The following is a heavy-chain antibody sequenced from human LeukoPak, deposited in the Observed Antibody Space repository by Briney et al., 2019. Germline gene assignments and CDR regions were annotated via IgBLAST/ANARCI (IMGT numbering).Heavy chain of an antibody. V-gene: IGHV3-23*01. CDR3: AKRAGFSSGWYEGDAFDI. Sequence: GGSLRLSCVASGFTFSSYAMSWVRQAPGKGLEWVSAISGSGGSTYYADSVKGRFTISRDNSKNTLYLQMNSLRAKDTAVYYCAKRAGFSSGWYEGDAFDIWGQGTMVTVSS. CDR1: GFTFSSYA. CDR2: ISGSGGST. J-gene: IGHJ3*02. D-gene: IGHD6-19*01.